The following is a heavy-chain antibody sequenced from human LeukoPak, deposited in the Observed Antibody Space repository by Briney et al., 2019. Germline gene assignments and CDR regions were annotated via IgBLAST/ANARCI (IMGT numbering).Heavy chain of an antibody. V-gene: IGHV3-30*18. J-gene: IGHJ4*02. D-gene: IGHD2-2*01. CDR1: GFTFSSYG. Sequence: GGSLRLSCAASGFTFSSYGMHWVRQAPGKGLEWVAVISYDGSNKYYADSVKGRFTISRDNSKNPLYLQMNSLRAEDTAVYYCAKDQCSSTSCYSFDYWGQGTLVTVSS. CDR2: ISYDGSNK. CDR3: AKDQCSSTSCYSFDY.